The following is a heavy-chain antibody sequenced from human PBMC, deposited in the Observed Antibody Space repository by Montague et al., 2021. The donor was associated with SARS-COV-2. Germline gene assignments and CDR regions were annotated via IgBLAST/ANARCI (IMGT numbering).Heavy chain of an antibody. Sequence: SETLSLTCTVSGGSISSYHWSWIRQPPGKGLEWIGYIYYSGSTNYNPSLKSRVTISVDTSKNQFSLKLGSVTAADTAVYYCARVPRNYDFWSGFYDAFDIWGQGTMVTVSS. V-gene: IGHV4-59*01. CDR3: ARVPRNYDFWSGFYDAFDI. D-gene: IGHD3-3*01. CDR2: IYYSGST. J-gene: IGHJ3*02. CDR1: GGSISSYH.